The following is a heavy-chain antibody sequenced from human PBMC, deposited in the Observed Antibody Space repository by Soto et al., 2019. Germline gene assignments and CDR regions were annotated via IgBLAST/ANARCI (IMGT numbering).Heavy chain of an antibody. Sequence: GASVKVSCKASGCTFTGYYMHWVRQAPGQGLEWMGWINPNSGGTNYAQKFQGWVTMTRDTSISTAYMELSRLRSDDTAVYYCARVRAAVAKYAFDIWGQGTMVTVSS. J-gene: IGHJ3*02. CDR2: INPNSGGT. CDR3: ARVRAAVAKYAFDI. V-gene: IGHV1-2*04. D-gene: IGHD2-15*01. CDR1: GCTFTGYY.